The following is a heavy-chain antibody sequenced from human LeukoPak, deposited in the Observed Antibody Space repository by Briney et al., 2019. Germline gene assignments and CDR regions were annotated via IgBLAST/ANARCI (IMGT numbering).Heavy chain of an antibody. CDR3: ARGQFYYGSGTFYPMGS. J-gene: IGHJ5*02. D-gene: IGHD3-10*01. Sequence: GGSLRLSCAASRFTVSNNYIAWVRQAPGKGLEWVSVIYSGGSTYYADSVKGRFSLSRDNSKNTLYLQMNSLTDEDTAVYHCARGQFYYGSGTFYPMGSWGQGTLVTVSS. CDR1: RFTVSNNY. V-gene: IGHV3-66*01. CDR2: IYSGGST.